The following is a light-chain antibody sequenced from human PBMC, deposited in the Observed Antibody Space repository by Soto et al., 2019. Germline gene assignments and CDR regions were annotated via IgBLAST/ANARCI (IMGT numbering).Light chain of an antibody. V-gene: IGKV3-20*01. CDR1: QTVDSNF. Sequence: DIVLTQSPGTLSLSPGERATLSCSASQTVDSNFLAWYQQKPGQAPRLLIYGASSRATGIPDRFSGSGSGTDFTLTISRLEPEDFAVYYCQQYGSSPPWTFGQGTKVDIK. CDR2: GAS. CDR3: QQYGSSPPWT. J-gene: IGKJ1*01.